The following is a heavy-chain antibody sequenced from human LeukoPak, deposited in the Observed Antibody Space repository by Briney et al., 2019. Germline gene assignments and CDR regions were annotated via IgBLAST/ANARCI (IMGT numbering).Heavy chain of an antibody. CDR2: IIPIFGTA. V-gene: IGHV1-69*13. CDR1: GGTFSSYA. CDR3: ASGRRRYYDILTGYFKNYYYYGMDV. Sequence: SVKVSCKASGGTFSSYAISWVRQAPGQGLEWMGGIIPIFGTANYAQKFQGRVTITADESTSTAYMELSSLRSEDTAVYYCASGRRRYYDILTGYFKNYYYYGMDVWGQGTTVTVSS. J-gene: IGHJ6*02. D-gene: IGHD3-9*01.